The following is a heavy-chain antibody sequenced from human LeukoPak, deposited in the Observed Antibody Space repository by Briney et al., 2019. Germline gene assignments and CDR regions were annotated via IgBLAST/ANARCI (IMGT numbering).Heavy chain of an antibody. CDR3: TTLGGYCSSTSCYRFDP. CDR1: GYTFTSYD. Sequence: GASVKVSCKASGYTFTSYDFNWVRQATGQRPEWMGWMSPNSGDTGYAQKFQDRVTMTRNTSIGTAYMELSSLRSDDTAVYYCTTLGGYCSSTSCYRFDPWGQGTLVTVSS. D-gene: IGHD2-2*01. V-gene: IGHV1-8*01. J-gene: IGHJ5*02. CDR2: MSPNSGDT.